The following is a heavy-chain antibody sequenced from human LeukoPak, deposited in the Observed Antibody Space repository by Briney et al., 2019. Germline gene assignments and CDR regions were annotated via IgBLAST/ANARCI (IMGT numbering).Heavy chain of an antibody. CDR3: AKHEGYSSSQNWFDP. D-gene: IGHD6-13*01. V-gene: IGHV3-23*01. J-gene: IGHJ5*02. Sequence: GGSLRLSCAASGFTFSSYAMSWVRQAPGKGLEWVSAISGSGGSTYYADSVKGRFTISRDNSKNTLYLQMNSLRAEDTAVYYCAKHEGYSSSQNWFDPWGQGTLVTVSS. CDR1: GFTFSSYA. CDR2: ISGSGGST.